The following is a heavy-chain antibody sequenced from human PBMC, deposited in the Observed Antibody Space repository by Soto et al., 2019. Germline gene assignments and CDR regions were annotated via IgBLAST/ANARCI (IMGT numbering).Heavy chain of an antibody. CDR3: ARVEWGRPYEYCVDY. CDR1: GGSISSYY. Sequence: PSETLSLTCTVSGGSISSYYWSWIRQPPGKGLEWIGYIYYSGSTNYNPSLKSRVTISVDTSKNQFSLKLSSVTAADTAVYYCARVEWGRPYEYCVDYWGQGTLVTVSS. V-gene: IGHV4-59*01. CDR2: IYYSGST. J-gene: IGHJ4*02. D-gene: IGHD3-16*01.